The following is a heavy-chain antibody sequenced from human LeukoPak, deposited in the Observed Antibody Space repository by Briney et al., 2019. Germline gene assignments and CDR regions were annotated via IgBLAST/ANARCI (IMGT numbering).Heavy chain of an antibody. CDR3: ASAHCSGGSCCLFDYYYGMDV. Sequence: SETLSLTCAVYGGSFSGYYWSWIRQPPGKGLEWIGEINHSGSTNYNPSLKSRVTISVDTSKNQFSLKLSSVTAADTAVYYCASAHCSGGSCCLFDYYYGMDVWGQGTTVTVSS. J-gene: IGHJ6*02. CDR2: INHSGST. D-gene: IGHD2-15*01. CDR1: GGSFSGYY. V-gene: IGHV4-34*01.